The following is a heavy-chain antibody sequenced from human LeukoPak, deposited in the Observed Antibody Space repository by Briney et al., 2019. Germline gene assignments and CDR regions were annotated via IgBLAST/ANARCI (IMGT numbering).Heavy chain of an antibody. V-gene: IGHV3-30*18. Sequence: GGSLRRSCAASGFTFSSNDIHWVRQAPGKGLEWVVVISYDGGNKYYADSVKGRFAISRDNSKNTLYLQMNSLRAEDTAVYYCAKGTHYYDSSGYWGAFDIWGQGTMVTVSS. D-gene: IGHD3-22*01. CDR3: AKGTHYYDSSGYWGAFDI. CDR1: GFTFSSND. CDR2: ISYDGGNK. J-gene: IGHJ3*02.